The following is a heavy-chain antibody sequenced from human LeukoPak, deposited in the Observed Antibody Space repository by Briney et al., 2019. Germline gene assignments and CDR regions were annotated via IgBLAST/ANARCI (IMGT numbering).Heavy chain of an antibody. D-gene: IGHD3-9*01. V-gene: IGHV1-69*05. CDR3: TRGDDFLAAYNYMDV. CDR2: INTLSGTT. CDR1: GGTLRGFV. J-gene: IGHJ6*03. Sequence: GASVKVSCKASGGTLRGFVINWVRQAPGDGLEWMGRINTLSGTTNYTQKFQGRVTVTTDESTTTVFMELSSLTSEDTAVYYCTRGDDFLAAYNYMDVWGKGSSVIVSS.